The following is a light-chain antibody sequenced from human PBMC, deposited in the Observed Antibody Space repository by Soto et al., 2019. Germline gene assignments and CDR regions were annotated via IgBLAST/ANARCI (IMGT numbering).Light chain of an antibody. J-gene: IGLJ1*01. CDR3: SSYTSTSPPFL. V-gene: IGLV2-14*01. CDR1: SSDIGEYNF. Sequence: QSALTQPASVSGSPAQSITISCTGSSSDIGEYNFVSWYQQHPGKAPKLMIYGVSLRPSGVSDRFSGSKSGNTASLTISGLQAEDEADYYCSSYTSTSPPFLFGTGTKVTVL. CDR2: GVS.